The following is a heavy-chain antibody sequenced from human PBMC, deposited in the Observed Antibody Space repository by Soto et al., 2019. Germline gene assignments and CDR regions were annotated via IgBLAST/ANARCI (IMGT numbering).Heavy chain of an antibody. D-gene: IGHD6-13*01. J-gene: IGHJ4*02. CDR3: ARAAATGHPVVPDF. CDR2: IYYTRVT. Sequence: QVQLQESGPGLVKPSQTLSLTCKVSGASLSSGDYYWNWIRQLPGQGLEWIGYIYYTRVTSYNPSLKSRVTMSVDTSKQQFSLKMNSVTAADTAVYFCARAAATGHPVVPDFWGQGALVTVSS. V-gene: IGHV4-31*03. CDR1: GASLSSGDYY.